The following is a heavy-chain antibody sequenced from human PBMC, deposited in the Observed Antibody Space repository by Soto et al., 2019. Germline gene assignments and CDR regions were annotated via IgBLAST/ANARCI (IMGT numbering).Heavy chain of an antibody. D-gene: IGHD3-10*01. CDR3: AHIPGSGQLLYSYYYYMDV. CDR1: GFSLTTSGGA. CDR2: IYWDDDK. Sequence: QITLKESGPTLVKPTQTLTLTCTFSGFSLTTSGGAVGWIRQPPGKPLEWLALIYWDDDKRSSPSLKSRLTITKDASKNQVVLTMTNMDPVDTATYYCAHIPGSGQLLYSYYYYMDVWGKGTTVTVSS. J-gene: IGHJ6*03. V-gene: IGHV2-5*02.